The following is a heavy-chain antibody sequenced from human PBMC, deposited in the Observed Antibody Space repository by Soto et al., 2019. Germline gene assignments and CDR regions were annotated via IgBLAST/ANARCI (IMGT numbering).Heavy chain of an antibody. Sequence: SGPTLVNPTETLTLTCTVAGFSLSNARMGVSWIRQPPGKALEWLAHIFSNDEKSYSTSLKSRLTISKDTSKSQVVLTMTNMDPVDTATYYCARSRITIFGENFDYWGQGTLVTVSS. D-gene: IGHD3-3*01. CDR3: ARSRITIFGENFDY. V-gene: IGHV2-26*01. J-gene: IGHJ4*02. CDR1: GFSLSNARMG. CDR2: IFSNDEK.